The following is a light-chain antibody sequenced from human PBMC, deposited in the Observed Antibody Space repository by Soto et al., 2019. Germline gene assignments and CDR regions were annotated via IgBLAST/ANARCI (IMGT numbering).Light chain of an antibody. CDR2: DAS. V-gene: IGKV1-39*01. Sequence: IQLTPSPSSLSATEADKLTITWQASQSISSYFNSVQQKPRKAPNRLIYDASSLQTGVTSRFSGSGSGTDVSLTISSLQPEDVATYYCQQSYSTPPWTFGQGTKVDIK. CDR1: QSISSY. CDR3: QQSYSTPPWT. J-gene: IGKJ1*01.